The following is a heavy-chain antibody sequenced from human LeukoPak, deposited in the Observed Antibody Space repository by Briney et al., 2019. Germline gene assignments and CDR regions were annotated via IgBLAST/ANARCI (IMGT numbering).Heavy chain of an antibody. CDR1: GGSISSGGYS. CDR2: IYHSGST. Sequence: PSQTLSLTCAVSGGSISSGGYSWSWIRQPPGKGLEWIGYIYHSGSTYYNPSLKSRVTISVDRSKNQFSLKLSSVTAADTAVYYCARGGIYGDYGGVAFDIWGQGTMVTVSS. D-gene: IGHD4-17*01. V-gene: IGHV4-30-2*01. CDR3: ARGGIYGDYGGVAFDI. J-gene: IGHJ3*02.